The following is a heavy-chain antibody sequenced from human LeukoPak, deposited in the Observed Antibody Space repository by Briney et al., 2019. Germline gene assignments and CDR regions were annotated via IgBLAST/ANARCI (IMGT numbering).Heavy chain of an antibody. V-gene: IGHV3-23*01. CDR1: GFTFSSYA. J-gene: IGHJ6*03. CDR2: ISGSGGST. Sequence: PGGSLRLSCAASGFTFSSYAMSWVRQAPGKGLEWVSAISGSGGSTYYADFVKGRFTISRDNSKNTLYLQMNSLRAEDTAVYYCAKREGYCSSTSCYEHMDVWGKGTTVTVSS. D-gene: IGHD2-2*01. CDR3: AKREGYCSSTSCYEHMDV.